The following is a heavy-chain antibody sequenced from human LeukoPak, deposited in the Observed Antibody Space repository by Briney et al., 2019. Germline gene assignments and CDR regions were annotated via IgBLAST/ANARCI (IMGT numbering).Heavy chain of an antibody. CDR3: AKDEYSSSSVDY. D-gene: IGHD6-6*01. Sequence: GGSLRLSCAASGFTFSSYAMSWVRQAPGKGLEWVAVISYDGSNKYYADSVKGRFTISRDNSKNTLYLQMNSLRAEDTAVYYCAKDEYSSSSVDYWGQGTLVTVSS. CDR1: GFTFSSYA. CDR2: ISYDGSNK. J-gene: IGHJ4*02. V-gene: IGHV3-30*18.